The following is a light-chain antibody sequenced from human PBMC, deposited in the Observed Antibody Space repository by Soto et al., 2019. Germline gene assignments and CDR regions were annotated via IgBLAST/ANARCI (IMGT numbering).Light chain of an antibody. CDR1: QSVSSSY. CDR3: QQDGSSPWT. V-gene: IGKV3-20*01. CDR2: AAS. J-gene: IGKJ1*01. Sequence: EMVFTQSPGTLSLSPGERATLSCRASQSVSSSYLVWHQQKPGQAPRLLIYAASRRATGIPDRFSGSGSGTDFTLTISRLEPEDFAVYYCQQDGSSPWTFGQGTKVDVK.